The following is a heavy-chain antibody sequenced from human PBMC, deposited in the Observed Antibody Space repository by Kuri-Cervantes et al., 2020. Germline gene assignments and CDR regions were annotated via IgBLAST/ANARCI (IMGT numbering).Heavy chain of an antibody. J-gene: IGHJ3*02. CDR1: GGSFSGYY. CDR3: ARYCSTSSCYVGQNDAFDI. D-gene: IGHD2-2*01. CDR2: INHSGST. V-gene: IGHV4-34*01. Sequence: ESLKISCAVYGGSFSGYYWSWIRQPPGKGLEWIGEINHSGSTNYNPSLKSRVTISVDTSKNQFSLKLSSVTAADTAVYYCARYCSTSSCYVGQNDAFDIWGQGTMVTVSS.